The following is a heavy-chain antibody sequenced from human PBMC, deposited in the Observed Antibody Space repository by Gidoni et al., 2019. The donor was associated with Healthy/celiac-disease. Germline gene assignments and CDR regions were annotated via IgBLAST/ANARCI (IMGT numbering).Heavy chain of an antibody. CDR3: TRLPDSSGWYSHY. D-gene: IGHD6-19*01. J-gene: IGHJ4*02. CDR1: GFTFSGSA. CDR2: IRSKANSYAT. Sequence: EVQLVESGGGLVQPGGSLILSREASGFTFSGSAMRWVRQAAGKGLEWVGRIRSKANSYATAYAASVKGRFTISRDDSKNTAYLQMNSLKTEDTAVYYCTRLPDSSGWYSHYWGQGTLVTVSS. V-gene: IGHV3-73*01.